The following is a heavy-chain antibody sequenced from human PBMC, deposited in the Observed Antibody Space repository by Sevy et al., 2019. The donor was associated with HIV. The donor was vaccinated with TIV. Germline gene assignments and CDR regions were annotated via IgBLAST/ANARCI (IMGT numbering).Heavy chain of an antibody. D-gene: IGHD6-19*01. CDR3: ARGKKRAVASYYFDY. Sequence: ASVKVSGKASGYTFTSYDINWVRQATGQGLEWMGWMNPNSGKTGYAQNFQGRVTMTRNTSISKAYMEVSSLRSEDTAVYYCARGKKRAVASYYFDYWGQGTLVTVSS. CDR2: MNPNSGKT. CDR1: GYTFTSYD. V-gene: IGHV1-8*01. J-gene: IGHJ4*02.